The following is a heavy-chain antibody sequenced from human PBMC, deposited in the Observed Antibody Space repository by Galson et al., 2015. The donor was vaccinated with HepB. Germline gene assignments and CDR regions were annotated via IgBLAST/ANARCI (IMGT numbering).Heavy chain of an antibody. Sequence: QSGAEVKKPGESLKISCKGSGYSFTSYWIGWVRQMPGKGLEWMGIIYPGDSDTRYSPSFQGQVTISADKSISTAYLQWSSLKASDTAMYYCARGPFHYYGSGRVGAFDIWGQGTMVTVSS. CDR2: IYPGDSDT. D-gene: IGHD3-10*01. CDR3: ARGPFHYYGSGRVGAFDI. V-gene: IGHV5-51*03. CDR1: GYSFTSYW. J-gene: IGHJ3*02.